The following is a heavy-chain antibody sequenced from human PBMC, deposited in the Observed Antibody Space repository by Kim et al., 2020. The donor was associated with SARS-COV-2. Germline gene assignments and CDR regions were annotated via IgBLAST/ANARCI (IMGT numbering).Heavy chain of an antibody. CDR3: ARDRQQLGFDY. Sequence: TYYADSVKGRFTISRDNSKNTLYLQMNSLRAEDTAVYYCARDRQQLGFDYWGQGTLVTVSS. V-gene: IGHV3-53*01. D-gene: IGHD6-13*01. J-gene: IGHJ4*02. CDR2: T.